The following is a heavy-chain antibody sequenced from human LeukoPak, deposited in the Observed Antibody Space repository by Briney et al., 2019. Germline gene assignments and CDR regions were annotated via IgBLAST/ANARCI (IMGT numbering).Heavy chain of an antibody. CDR1: GFTFSSYA. D-gene: IGHD3-3*01. V-gene: IGHV3-23*01. Sequence: PGGSLRLSCAASGFTFSSYAMSLVRQAPGKGLEWVSAISGSGGSTYYADSVKGRFTISRDNSKNTLYLQMNSLRAEDTAVYYCAKVEDFWSGYYSYLNFDYWGQGNLVTVSS. CDR2: ISGSGGST. J-gene: IGHJ4*02. CDR3: AKVEDFWSGYYSYLNFDY.